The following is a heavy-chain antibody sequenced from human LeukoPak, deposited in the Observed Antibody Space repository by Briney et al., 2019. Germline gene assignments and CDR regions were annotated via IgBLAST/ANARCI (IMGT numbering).Heavy chain of an antibody. Sequence: ASVKVSCKASGYTFTNYYMHWVRQAPGQGLEWMGIIDPSGGSTTYAQKFQGRVTMTRDTSTSTVYMELSGLRSDDTAVYYCASGGVLPVDVWGKGTTVTVSS. CDR1: GYTFTNYY. V-gene: IGHV1-46*01. D-gene: IGHD1-14*01. CDR2: IDPSGGST. CDR3: ASGGVLPVDV. J-gene: IGHJ6*04.